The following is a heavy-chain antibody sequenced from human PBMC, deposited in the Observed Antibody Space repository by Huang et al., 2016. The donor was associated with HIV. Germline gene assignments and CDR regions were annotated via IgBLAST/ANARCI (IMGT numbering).Heavy chain of an antibody. CDR3: ARLDTARNYYYYGLDV. Sequence: EEQLVQSGAEVKKPGESLKISCEGSGYSLAKYWIGWVRQLPGKGLEWRGIIYPDDADTRYSPSFQGQVSISADKSISTAYLQWSSLKASDTAMYYCARLDTARNYYYYGLDVWGQGTSVSVSS. J-gene: IGHJ6*02. CDR2: IYPDDADT. V-gene: IGHV5-51*01. CDR1: GYSLAKYW. D-gene: IGHD5-18*01.